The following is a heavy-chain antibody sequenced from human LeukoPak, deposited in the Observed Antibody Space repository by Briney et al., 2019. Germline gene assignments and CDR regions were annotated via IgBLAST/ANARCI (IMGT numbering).Heavy chain of an antibody. CDR1: GFTFSTYA. V-gene: IGHV3-21*01. Sequence: GGSLRLSCAASGFTFSTYAISWARQAPGKGLERVSSISSSSSYIYYADSVKGRFTISRDNAKNSLYLQMNSLRAEDTAVYYCARESGNDAFDIWGQGTMVTVSS. D-gene: IGHD4-23*01. J-gene: IGHJ3*02. CDR2: ISSSSSYI. CDR3: ARESGNDAFDI.